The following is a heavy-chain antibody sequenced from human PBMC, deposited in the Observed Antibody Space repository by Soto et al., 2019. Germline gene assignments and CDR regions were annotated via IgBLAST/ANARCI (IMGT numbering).Heavy chain of an antibody. D-gene: IGHD6-19*01. Sequence: SETLSLTCAVYGGSFSGYYWSWIRQPPGKGLEWIGEINHSGSTNYNPSLKSRVTISVDTSKNQFSLKLSSVTAADTAVYYCARYGAVAGPANWFDPWGQGTLVTVSS. J-gene: IGHJ5*02. V-gene: IGHV4-34*01. CDR1: GGSFSGYY. CDR3: ARYGAVAGPANWFDP. CDR2: INHSGST.